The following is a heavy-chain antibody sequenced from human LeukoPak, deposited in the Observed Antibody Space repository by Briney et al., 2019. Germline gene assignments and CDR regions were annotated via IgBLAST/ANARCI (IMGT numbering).Heavy chain of an antibody. CDR3: ARNKPITAFFGMDV. CDR1: GFTFSSYA. D-gene: IGHD6-6*01. Sequence: GGSLRLSCAASGFTFSSYAMSWVRQAPGKGLEWVAVISYGGTKEYYADSVKGRFTISKDNSKNTLYLQMNSLRHEDTAVYYCARNKPITAFFGMDVWGQGTTVIVSS. CDR2: ISYGGTKE. J-gene: IGHJ6*02. V-gene: IGHV3-30*04.